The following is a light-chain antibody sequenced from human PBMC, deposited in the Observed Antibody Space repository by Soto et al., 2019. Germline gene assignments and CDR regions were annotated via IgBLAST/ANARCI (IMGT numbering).Light chain of an antibody. CDR1: SSDVGGYNY. CDR3: CSYVGSYTYV. Sequence: QSALTQPRSVSGSPGQSVTISCTGTSSDVGGYNYVSWYQQHPGKAPKLLIYDVSKRPSGVPDRFSGSKSGNTASLIISGLQAEDEADFYCCSYVGSYTYVFGTGTKLTVL. V-gene: IGLV2-11*01. CDR2: DVS. J-gene: IGLJ1*01.